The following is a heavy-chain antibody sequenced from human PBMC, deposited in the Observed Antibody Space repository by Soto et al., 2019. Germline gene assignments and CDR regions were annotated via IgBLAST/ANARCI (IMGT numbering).Heavy chain of an antibody. CDR2: IHYSGST. CDR1: GGSISTYY. D-gene: IGHD4-17*01. V-gene: IGHV4-59*08. CDR3: ARRYYGGNYWYFDL. J-gene: IGHJ2*01. Sequence: QVQLQESGPGLVKPSETLSLTCTVSGGSISTYYWSWIRQPPGKGLEWIGYIHYSGSTNYNPSLKSRVAISVDTSNNQFSLKLTSVTAADTAVYYCARRYYGGNYWYFDLWGRGTLVTVSS.